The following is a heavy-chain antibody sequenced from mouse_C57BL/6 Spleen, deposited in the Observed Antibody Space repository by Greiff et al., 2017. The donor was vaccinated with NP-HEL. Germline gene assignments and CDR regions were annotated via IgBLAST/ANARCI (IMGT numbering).Heavy chain of an antibody. J-gene: IGHJ1*03. CDR3: TRETTVVATDWYFDV. CDR2: IDPETGGT. CDR1: GYTFTDYE. D-gene: IGHD1-1*01. V-gene: IGHV1-15*01. Sequence: VKLQQSGAELVRPGASVTLSCKASGYTFTDYEMHWVKQTPVHGLEWIGAIDPETGGTAYNQKFKGKAILTADKSSRTAYMALRRRTYEDSAVYYCTRETTVVATDWYFDVWGTGTTVTVSS.